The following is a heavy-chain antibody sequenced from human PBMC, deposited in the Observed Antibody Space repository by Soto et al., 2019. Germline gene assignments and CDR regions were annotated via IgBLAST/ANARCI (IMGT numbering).Heavy chain of an antibody. Sequence: SETLSLTCSVSAAAFTNTSYYWGWIRQPPGKGPEWIGSMFFTGSTYYNPSLKSRVTMSADTSKSQFSLKLTSVTAADTAVYFCAGLRSSYAGSYYGGGFFDHWGRGAPVTVSS. D-gene: IGHD4-4*01. CDR1: AAAFTNTSYY. CDR3: AGLRSSYAGSYYGGGFFDH. V-gene: IGHV4-39*01. J-gene: IGHJ4*02. CDR2: MFFTGST.